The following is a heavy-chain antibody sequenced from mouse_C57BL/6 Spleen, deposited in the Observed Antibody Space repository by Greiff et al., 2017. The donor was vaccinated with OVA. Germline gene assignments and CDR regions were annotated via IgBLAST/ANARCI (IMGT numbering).Heavy chain of an antibody. J-gene: IGHJ3*01. V-gene: IGHV1-66*01. CDR1: GYRFPSYY. CDR3: ARGGNYAWFAY. Sequence: QVQLQPSGPELVKPGASVKISCKASGYRFPSYYIHWVKQRPGQGLEWGGWIYPGSGKTKYNEKFKGKATLTADTSSSTAYMQLSSLTSEDSAVYYCARGGNYAWFAYWGQGTLVTVSA. CDR2: IYPGSGKT. D-gene: IGHD2-1*01.